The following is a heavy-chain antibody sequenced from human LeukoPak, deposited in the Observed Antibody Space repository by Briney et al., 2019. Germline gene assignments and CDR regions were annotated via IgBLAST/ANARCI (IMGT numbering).Heavy chain of an antibody. Sequence: GGSLRLSCAASGFTFSSYAMSWVRQAPGKVLEWVSAISGSGGSTYYADTVKGRFTISRDNSKNTLYLQMNSLRAADTAVYYCAVGGMSYFDYWGQGTLVTVSS. CDR2: ISGSGGST. CDR1: GFTFSSYA. J-gene: IGHJ4*02. CDR3: AVGGMSYFDY. V-gene: IGHV3-23*01. D-gene: IGHD1-14*01.